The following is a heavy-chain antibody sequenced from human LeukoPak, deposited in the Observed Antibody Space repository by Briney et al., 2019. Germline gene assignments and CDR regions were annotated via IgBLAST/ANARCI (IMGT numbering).Heavy chain of an antibody. V-gene: IGHV4-59*01. Sequence: PSETLSLTCTVSGASISGYYWIWLRQPPGKGLEGIAYIHYSERTNYNPSLKSRVTISVDKSKSQFYLKMSSVNAADTAVYYCARVGDRSDYYYYFDYWGQGSLVTVSS. CDR1: GASISGYY. CDR3: ARVGDRSDYYYYFDY. J-gene: IGHJ4*02. D-gene: IGHD3-22*01. CDR2: IHYSERT.